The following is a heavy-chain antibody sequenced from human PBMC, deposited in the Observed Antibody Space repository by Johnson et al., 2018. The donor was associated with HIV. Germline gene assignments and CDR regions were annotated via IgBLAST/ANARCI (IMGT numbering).Heavy chain of an antibody. Sequence: VQLVESGGGMVQPGGSLRLSCAASGFTFSSYGVHWVRQAPGKGLEWLSYISSSGSTIYYADSVKGRFTISRDNAKNSLYLQMSSLRAEDTAVYYCAREGVAVRYIDDAFDIWGQGTMVTVSS. D-gene: IGHD3-9*01. CDR1: GFTFSSYG. J-gene: IGHJ3*02. CDR3: AREGVAVRYIDDAFDI. V-gene: IGHV3-48*03. CDR2: ISSSGSTI.